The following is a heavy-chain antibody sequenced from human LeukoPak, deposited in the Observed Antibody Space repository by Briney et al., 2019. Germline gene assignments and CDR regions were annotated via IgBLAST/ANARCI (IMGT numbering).Heavy chain of an antibody. V-gene: IGHV3-64*01. CDR2: ISSNGGST. J-gene: IGHJ1*01. D-gene: IGHD2-2*01. Sequence: PGGSLRLSCAASGFTFRSYAMHWVRQAPGKGLEYVSAISSNGGSTYYANSVKGRFTISRDNSKNTLYLQMGSLRAEDMAVYYCARDHVPAAIPAEYFQHWGQGTLVTVSS. CDR3: ARDHVPAAIPAEYFQH. CDR1: GFTFRSYA.